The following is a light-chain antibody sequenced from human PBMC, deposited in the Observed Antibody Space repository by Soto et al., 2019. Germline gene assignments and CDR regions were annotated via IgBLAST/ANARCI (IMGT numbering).Light chain of an antibody. V-gene: IGLV2-14*03. Sequence: QSALTQPTSVSGSTGQSITISCTGTSSDVGGYNYVSWYQQHPGKAPKLLIYDVSNRPSGVSNRFSGSKSGNTASLTISGLQAEDEADYYCSSYTTNSTVVFGGGTKLTVL. CDR2: DVS. CDR3: SSYTTNSTVV. J-gene: IGLJ2*01. CDR1: SSDVGGYNY.